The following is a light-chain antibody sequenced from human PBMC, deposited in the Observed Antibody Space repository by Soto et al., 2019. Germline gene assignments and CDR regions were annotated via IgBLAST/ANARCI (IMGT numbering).Light chain of an antibody. J-gene: IGLJ2*01. V-gene: IGLV2-14*01. Sequence: QSALTQPASVSGSPGQSITISCTGTSSDVGGYNYVSWYQQHPGKAPKLMIYDVSNRLSGVSNRFSGSKSGNTASRTISGLQAEDEADYYCSSYTSSSTRPDVVFGGGTKLTVL. CDR2: DVS. CDR3: SSYTSSSTRPDVV. CDR1: SSDVGGYNY.